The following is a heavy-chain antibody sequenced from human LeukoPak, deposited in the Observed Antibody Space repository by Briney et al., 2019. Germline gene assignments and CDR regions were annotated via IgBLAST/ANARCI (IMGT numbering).Heavy chain of an antibody. Sequence: GGSLRLSCVDSGVTFSNYWMNWVRQAPGKGLEWVANINQDGSEKYYADSVKGRFTISRDNAKNSLYLQVNSLRAEDTAVYYCARVQTPYYGGDEIGYWGQGTMVTVSS. CDR3: ARVQTPYYGGDEIGY. V-gene: IGHV3-7*01. D-gene: IGHD2-21*01. CDR1: GVTFSNYW. CDR2: INQDGSEK. J-gene: IGHJ4*02.